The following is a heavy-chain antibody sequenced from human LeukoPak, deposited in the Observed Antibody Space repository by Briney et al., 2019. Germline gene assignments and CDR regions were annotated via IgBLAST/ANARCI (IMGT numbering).Heavy chain of an antibody. CDR2: ISGSGGST. J-gene: IGHJ4*02. Sequence: GGSLRLSCAASGFTFSSYAMNWVRQAPGKGLEWVAVISGSGGSTYYADSVKGRFTISRDKSKNTLYLQMNSLRAEDTAIYYCAKDTPAYSSGWDPFDYWGQGTLVTVSS. CDR3: AKDTPAYSSGWDPFDY. D-gene: IGHD6-19*01. CDR1: GFTFSSYA. V-gene: IGHV3-23*01.